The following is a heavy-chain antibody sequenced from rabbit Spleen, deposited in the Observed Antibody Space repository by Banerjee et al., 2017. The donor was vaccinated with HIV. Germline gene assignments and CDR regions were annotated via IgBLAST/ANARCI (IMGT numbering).Heavy chain of an antibody. CDR2: IYAGSVGTT. D-gene: IGHD1-1*01. CDR3: ARDPISSNKKGYGMDL. V-gene: IGHV1S45*01. Sequence: QEQLVESGGDLVKPGASLTLTCTASGFSFSSSYYMCWVRQPPGKGLEWIACIYAGSVGTTYYASWAKGRFTISKTSSTTVTLQMTSLTAADTATYFCARDPISSNKKGYGMDLWGQGTLVTVS. J-gene: IGHJ6*01. CDR1: GFSFSSSYY.